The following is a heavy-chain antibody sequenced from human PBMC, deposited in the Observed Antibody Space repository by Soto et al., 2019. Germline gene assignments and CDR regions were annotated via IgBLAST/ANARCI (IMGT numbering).Heavy chain of an antibody. J-gene: IGHJ4*02. Sequence: EVQLVESGGGLVKPGGALRLSCTGSGFTFANAWMNWVRQAPGKGLEGVGRINSRIDGGTTDYAAPVNGRFNSSRDDSRNTLFLQMNSLKAEDTAVYYCTTGDDSSSWYGIYYWGQGTLVTVSS. CDR1: GFTFANAW. D-gene: IGHD6-13*01. CDR3: TTGDDSSSWYGIYY. CDR2: INSRIDGGTT. V-gene: IGHV3-15*07.